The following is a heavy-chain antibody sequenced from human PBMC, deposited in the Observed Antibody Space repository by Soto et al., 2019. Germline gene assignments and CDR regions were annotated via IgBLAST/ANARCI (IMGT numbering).Heavy chain of an antibody. CDR3: ASGRLFSSWSHPIDY. D-gene: IGHD6-13*01. CDR2: ISAYNGNT. V-gene: IGHV1-18*04. CDR1: GYTFTSYG. J-gene: IGHJ4*02. Sequence: ASVKVSYKASGYTFTSYGISWVRQAPGQGLEWMGWISAYNGNTNYAQKLQGRVTMTTDTSTSTAYMELRSLRSDDTAVYYCASGRLFSSWSHPIDYWGQGTLVTVSS.